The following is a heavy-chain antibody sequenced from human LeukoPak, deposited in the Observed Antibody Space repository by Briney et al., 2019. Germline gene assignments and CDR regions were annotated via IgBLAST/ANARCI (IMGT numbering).Heavy chain of an antibody. CDR1: GFTFSTYW. Sequence: GGSLRLSCTASGFTFSTYWLSWVRQAPGKGLEWVANIHPDGNEKYHVDSVKGRFTISRDNAKNSLYLQMNSLRVEDTAVYYCARGDDFSGYYWGQGTLVTVSS. D-gene: IGHD2-21*02. CDR2: IHPDGNEK. V-gene: IGHV3-7*04. J-gene: IGHJ4*02. CDR3: ARGDDFSGYY.